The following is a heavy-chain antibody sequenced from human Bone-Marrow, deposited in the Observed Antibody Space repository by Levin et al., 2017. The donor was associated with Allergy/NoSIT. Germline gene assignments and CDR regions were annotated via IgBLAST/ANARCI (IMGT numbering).Heavy chain of an antibody. Sequence: GGSLRLSCAASGFTFDSYSLHWARQGPGKGPEWVAAISHDGSGDSYADSVRGRFTISRDNSKNTLYLQMNSLRAEDTAVYYCARDPYYYGSGTHPYFTYWGLGTLVTVSS. CDR1: GFTFDSYS. J-gene: IGHJ4*02. CDR3: ARDPYYYGSGTHPYFTY. CDR2: ISHDGSGD. V-gene: IGHV3-30*04. D-gene: IGHD3-10*01.